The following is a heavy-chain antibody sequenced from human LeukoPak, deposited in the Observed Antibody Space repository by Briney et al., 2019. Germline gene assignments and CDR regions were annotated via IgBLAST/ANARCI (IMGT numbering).Heavy chain of an antibody. Sequence: PGGSLRLSCAASGFTFSTYWMSWLRRAPGKGLEWVANIKQDETEKYYVDSVKGRFTISRDNAKNSLYLQMNSLRVEDTAIYFCARDVVRGFDPWGQGALVTVSS. CDR1: GFTFSTYW. CDR3: ARDVVRGFDP. V-gene: IGHV3-7*01. CDR2: IKQDETEK. D-gene: IGHD3-10*01. J-gene: IGHJ5*02.